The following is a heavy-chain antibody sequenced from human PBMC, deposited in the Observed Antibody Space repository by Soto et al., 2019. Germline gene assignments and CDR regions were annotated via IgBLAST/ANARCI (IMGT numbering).Heavy chain of an antibody. CDR2: ISAYNGNT. CDR3: ARDQFLPYYDILTGYYEYYYYGMDV. D-gene: IGHD3-9*01. CDR1: GYTFTSYG. V-gene: IGHV1-18*01. Sequence: QVQLVQSGAEVKKPGASVKVSCKASGYTFTSYGISWVRQAPGQGLEWMGWISAYNGNTNYAQKLQGRVTMTTDTSTSTAYMELRSLRSDDTVVYYCARDQFLPYYDILTGYYEYYYYGMDVWGQGTTVTVSS. J-gene: IGHJ6*02.